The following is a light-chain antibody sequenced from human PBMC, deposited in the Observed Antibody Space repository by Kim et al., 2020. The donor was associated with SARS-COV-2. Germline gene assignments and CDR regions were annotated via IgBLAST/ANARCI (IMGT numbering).Light chain of an antibody. J-gene: IGLJ2*01. CDR3: QAWDSSTGVV. V-gene: IGLV3-1*01. Sequence: VSPGQTASITCTGDKLGDKYACWYQQKPGQSPVLVIYQDSKRPSGIPERFSGSNSGNTATLTISGTQAMDEADYYCQAWDSSTGVVFGGGTQLTVL. CDR2: QDS. CDR1: KLGDKY.